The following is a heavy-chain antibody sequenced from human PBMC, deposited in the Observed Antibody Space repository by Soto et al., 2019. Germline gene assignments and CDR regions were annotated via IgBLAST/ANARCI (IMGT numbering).Heavy chain of an antibody. V-gene: IGHV3-23*01. Sequence: PGGSLRLSCAASGLTFSSYAMSWVRQAPGKGLEWVSTISGSGGITYYADSVKGRFTISRDNSKNTLFLQMNSLRADDTAVYYCAKAGYCSSTSCSRFDPWGQGTLVTVSS. CDR2: ISGSGGIT. CDR3: AKAGYCSSTSCSRFDP. J-gene: IGHJ5*02. CDR1: GLTFSSYA. D-gene: IGHD2-2*01.